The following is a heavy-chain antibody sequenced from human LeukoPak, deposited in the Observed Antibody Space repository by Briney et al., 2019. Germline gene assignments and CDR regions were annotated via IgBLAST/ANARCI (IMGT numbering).Heavy chain of an antibody. V-gene: IGHV3-21*01. J-gene: IGHJ4*02. Sequence: GGSLRLSCAASGFTFSSYSMNWVRQAPGKGLEWVSSISRSSSYIYYADSVKGRFTISRDNAKNSLYLQMNSLRAEDTAVYYCARDGGDGYKAFDYWGQGTLVTVSS. CDR2: ISRSSSYI. D-gene: IGHD5-24*01. CDR3: ARDGGDGYKAFDY. CDR1: GFTFSSYS.